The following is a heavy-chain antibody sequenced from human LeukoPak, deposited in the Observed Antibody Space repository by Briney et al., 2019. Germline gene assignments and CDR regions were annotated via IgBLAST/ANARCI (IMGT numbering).Heavy chain of an antibody. D-gene: IGHD2-2*01. V-gene: IGHV1-46*03. J-gene: IGHJ4*02. CDR3: ARGWCGSTSCYLHPIFFDY. CDR1: GYTFTSYY. Sequence: GASVKVSCKASGYTFTSYYMHWVRQAPAQGLEWMGIINPSGGSTSYAQKFQGRVTMTRDTSTSTVYMELSSLRSEDTAVYYCARGWCGSTSCYLHPIFFDYWGQGTLVTVSS. CDR2: INPSGGST.